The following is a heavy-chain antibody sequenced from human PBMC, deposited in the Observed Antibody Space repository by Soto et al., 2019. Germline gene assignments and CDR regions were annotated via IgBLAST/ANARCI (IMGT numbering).Heavy chain of an antibody. CDR3: AGPRNQDYYYYYGMAV. J-gene: IGHJ6*02. CDR1: GYTFTSYG. Sequence: QVQLVQSGAEVKKPGASVKVSCKASGYTFTSYGITWVRHAPGQRLEWMGWSSAYNGNTNYAQKLHSRVTMTTDTSTSTAYMELRGLRSDDTAVYYCAGPRNQDYYYYYGMAVWGQGTTAVVSS. V-gene: IGHV1-18*01. CDR2: SSAYNGNT.